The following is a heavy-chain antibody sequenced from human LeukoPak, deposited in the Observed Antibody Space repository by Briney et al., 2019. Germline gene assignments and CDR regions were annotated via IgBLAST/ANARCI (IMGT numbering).Heavy chain of an antibody. CDR3: ATLRVGESDY. D-gene: IGHD3-10*01. Sequence: GSLRPSCSTPGFPFRSYSINWVRQAPGKGLEWVSSISSSSSYIYYADSVKGRFTISRDNAKNSLYLQMNSLRAEDTAVYYCATLRVGESDYWGQGTLVTVSS. CDR1: GFPFRSYS. V-gene: IGHV3-21*01. J-gene: IGHJ4*02. CDR2: ISSSSSYI.